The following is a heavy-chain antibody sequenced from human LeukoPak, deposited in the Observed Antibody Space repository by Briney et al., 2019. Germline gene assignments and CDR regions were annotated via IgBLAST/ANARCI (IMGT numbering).Heavy chain of an antibody. Sequence: GGFLRLSCGVSGFTVSSNYMSWVRQAPGKGLEWVSVIYGGGSTYYADSVKGRFTISRDNSKNTLFLQMSSLRTEDTAVYYCASPYSGYDYNFDHWGQGTLVTVSS. CDR2: IYGGGST. CDR1: GFTVSSNY. V-gene: IGHV3-53*05. J-gene: IGHJ4*02. CDR3: ASPYSGYDYNFDH. D-gene: IGHD5-12*01.